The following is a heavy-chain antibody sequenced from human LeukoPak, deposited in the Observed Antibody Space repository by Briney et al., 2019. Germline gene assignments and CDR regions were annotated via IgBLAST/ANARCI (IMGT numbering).Heavy chain of an antibody. J-gene: IGHJ6*02. Sequence: SETLSLTCAVYGGSFSGYYWGWIRQPPGKGLEWMGEIHHSGSTNYNPSLKSRVTISVDTSKNQFSENLRSVTAADTAVYYCASSQIWFGEFLGEFHYGMDVWGPGTTVAVSS. D-gene: IGHD3-10*01. V-gene: IGHV4-34*01. CDR2: IHHSGST. CDR3: ASSQIWFGEFLGEFHYGMDV. CDR1: GGSFSGYY.